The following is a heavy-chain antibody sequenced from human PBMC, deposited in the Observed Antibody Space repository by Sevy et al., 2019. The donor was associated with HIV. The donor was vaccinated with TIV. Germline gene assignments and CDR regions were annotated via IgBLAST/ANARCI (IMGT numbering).Heavy chain of an antibody. Sequence: GGSLRLSCAASGFTFDDYAMHWVRQAPGKGLEWVSGISWNSGSIGYADSVKGRFTISRDNAKNSLYLQMNSLRAEDTALYYCAKDREATMVRGVNTLDAFDIWGQWTMVTVSS. CDR2: ISWNSGSI. CDR3: AKDREATMVRGVNTLDAFDI. V-gene: IGHV3-9*01. J-gene: IGHJ3*02. CDR1: GFTFDDYA. D-gene: IGHD3-10*01.